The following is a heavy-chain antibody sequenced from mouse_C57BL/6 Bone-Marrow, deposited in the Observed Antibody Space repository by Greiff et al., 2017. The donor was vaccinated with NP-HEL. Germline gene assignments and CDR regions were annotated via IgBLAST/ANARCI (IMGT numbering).Heavy chain of an antibody. J-gene: IGHJ2*01. CDR1: GYSITSGYY. V-gene: IGHV3-6*01. CDR2: ISYDGSN. Sequence: EVQLQESGPGLVKPSQSLSLTCSVTGYSITSGYYWNWIRQFPGNKLEWMGYISYDGSNNYKPHLKNLISITLDTSKNQFFLKLNSVTTEDTATYYFARVCGYFDYWGQGTTLTVSS. CDR3: ARVCGYFDY.